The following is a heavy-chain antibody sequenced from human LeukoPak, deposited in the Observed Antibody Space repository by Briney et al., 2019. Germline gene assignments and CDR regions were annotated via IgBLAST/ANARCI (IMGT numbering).Heavy chain of an antibody. D-gene: IGHD3-10*01. CDR2: ISTNGGST. V-gene: IGHV3-64*01. J-gene: IGHJ4*02. CDR1: GFTFTEYS. Sequence: GGSLRPSCAASGFTFTEYSMHWVRQAPGKGLEYVSAISTNGGSTYYANSVKGRFTISRDDPKNTLDLQMGSLRPEDMAVYYCARGFRYYGSGIDYWGQGTPVTVSS. CDR3: ARGFRYYGSGIDY.